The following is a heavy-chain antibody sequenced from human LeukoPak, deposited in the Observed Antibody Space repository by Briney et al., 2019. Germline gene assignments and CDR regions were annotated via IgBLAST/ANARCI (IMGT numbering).Heavy chain of an antibody. V-gene: IGHV3-74*01. CDR3: VRDFRSADY. Sequence: GSLRLSCAASGFNFSTYCMHWVRQAPGKGPMWVSRICPDGTVTNYADSVKARFSISRDNARNTVYLQMNSLRAEDTAVYYCVRDFRSADYWGQGTLVTVSS. J-gene: IGHJ4*02. CDR1: GFNFSTYC. CDR2: ICPDGTVT.